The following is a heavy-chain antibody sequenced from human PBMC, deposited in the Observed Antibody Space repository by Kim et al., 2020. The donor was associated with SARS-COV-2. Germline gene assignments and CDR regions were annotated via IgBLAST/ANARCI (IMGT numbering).Heavy chain of an antibody. V-gene: IGHV3-21*01. D-gene: IGHD4-17*01. J-gene: IGHJ4*02. Sequence: GGSLRLSCAASGFTFSSYSMNWVRQAPGKGLEWVSSISSSSSYIYYADSVKGRFTISRDNAKNSLYLQMNSLRAEDTAVYYCARDWDYGDFPPNYYFDYWGQGTLVTVSS. CDR3: ARDWDYGDFPPNYYFDY. CDR2: ISSSSSYI. CDR1: GFTFSSYS.